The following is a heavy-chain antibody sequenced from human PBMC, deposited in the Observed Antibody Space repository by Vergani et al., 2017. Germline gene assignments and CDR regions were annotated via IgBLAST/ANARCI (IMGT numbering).Heavy chain of an antibody. Sequence: QVQLQESGPGLVKPSETLSLTCTVSGGSISSYYWSWIRQPPGKGLEWIGYIYYSGSTNYNPSLKRRVTISVDTSKNHFSLKLSSVTAADTAVYYCARDNVACCSGPPHNDAVDIWGHGTMVTVSS. CDR1: GGSISSYY. J-gene: IGHJ3*02. CDR2: IYYSGST. V-gene: IGHV4-59*01. CDR3: ARDNVACCSGPPHNDAVDI. D-gene: IGHD2-15*01.